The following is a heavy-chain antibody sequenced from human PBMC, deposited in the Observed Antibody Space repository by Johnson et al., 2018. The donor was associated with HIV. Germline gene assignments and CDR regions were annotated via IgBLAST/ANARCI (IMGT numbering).Heavy chain of an antibody. CDR1: GFTFGDYY. Sequence: VQLVESGGGLVQPGRSLRLSCAASGFTFGDYYMTWIRQAPGKGLEWVSLIYSGGSTYYAGSVKGRFTISRDNAKNSLYLQMNSLRAEDTALYYCARSPTGTSARGAFDIWGQGTMVTVSS. CDR3: ARSPTGTSARGAFDI. V-gene: IGHV3-66*02. D-gene: IGHD1-1*01. J-gene: IGHJ3*02. CDR2: IYSGGST.